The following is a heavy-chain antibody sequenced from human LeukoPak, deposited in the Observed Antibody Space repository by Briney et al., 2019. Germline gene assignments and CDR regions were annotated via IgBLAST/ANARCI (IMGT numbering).Heavy chain of an antibody. Sequence: GGSLRLSCAASGFTVSSNYMSWVRQAPGKGLEWVSVIYSGGSTHYADSVKGRFTISRDNSKNTLYLQMNSLRAEDTAVYYCARRGGSSSRRSPIDYWGQGTLVTVSS. J-gene: IGHJ4*02. V-gene: IGHV3-66*04. CDR2: IYSGGST. D-gene: IGHD6-6*01. CDR3: ARRGGSSSRRSPIDY. CDR1: GFTVSSNY.